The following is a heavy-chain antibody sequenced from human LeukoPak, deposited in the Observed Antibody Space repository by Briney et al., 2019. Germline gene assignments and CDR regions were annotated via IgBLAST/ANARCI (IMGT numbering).Heavy chain of an antibody. CDR1: GFTFSTHD. D-gene: IGHD1-26*01. Sequence: GGSLRLSCGASGFTFSTHDMHWVRQAPGKGLEWVAFIRYDGSHEYYADSVKGRFTISRDNSKNTLYLQMNSVGSEDTALYYCAKPSGSGVDHWGQGTRVTVSS. CDR2: IRYDGSHE. V-gene: IGHV3-30*02. J-gene: IGHJ4*01. CDR3: AKPSGSGVDH.